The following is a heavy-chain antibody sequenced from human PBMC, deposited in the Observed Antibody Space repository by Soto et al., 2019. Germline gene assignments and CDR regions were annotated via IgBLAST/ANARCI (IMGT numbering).Heavy chain of an antibody. CDR1: GDSVSSNSAA. V-gene: IGHV6-1*01. D-gene: IGHD6-19*01. CDR3: ARDLSPLEDSSGWKTCFDY. Sequence: QVQLQQSGPGLVKPSQTLSLTCAISGDSVSSNSAAWNWIRQSPSRGLEWLGRTYYRPKWYNDYAVSVKSRITINPDTSKNQFSLQLNSVTPEDTAVYYCARDLSPLEDSSGWKTCFDYWGQGTLVTVSS. CDR2: TYYRPKWYN. J-gene: IGHJ4*02.